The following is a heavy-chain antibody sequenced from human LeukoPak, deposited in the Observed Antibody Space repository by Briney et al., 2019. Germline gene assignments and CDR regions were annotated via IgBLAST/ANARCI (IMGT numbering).Heavy chain of an antibody. CDR2: MKYDGSEK. CDR3: ARDIEAAGLFLDY. D-gene: IGHD6-13*01. V-gene: IGHV3-7*01. J-gene: IGHJ4*02. CDR1: GFTFSSYW. Sequence: GGSLRLSCAASGFTFSSYWMSWVRQAPGKGLEWVANMKYDGSEKYYVDSVKGRFTIPRDNAKNSLYLQMNSLRAEEKAVYYCARDIEAAGLFLDYWGQGTLVTVSS.